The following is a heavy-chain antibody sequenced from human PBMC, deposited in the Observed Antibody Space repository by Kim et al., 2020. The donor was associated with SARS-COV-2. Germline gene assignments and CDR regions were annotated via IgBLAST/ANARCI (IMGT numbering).Heavy chain of an antibody. CDR3: AREGQYSSGWYRRKPKVLDY. CDR2: MNPNSGNT. J-gene: IGHJ4*02. CDR1: GYTFTSYD. D-gene: IGHD6-19*01. V-gene: IGHV1-8*01. Sequence: ASVKVSCKASGYTFTSYDINWVRQATGQGLEWMGWMNPNSGNTGYAQKFQGRVTMTRNTSISTAYMELSSLRSEDTAVYYCAREGQYSSGWYRRKPKVLDYWGQGTLVTVSS.